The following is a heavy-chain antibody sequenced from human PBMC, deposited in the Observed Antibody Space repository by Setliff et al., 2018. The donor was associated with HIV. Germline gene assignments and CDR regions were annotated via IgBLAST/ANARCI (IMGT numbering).Heavy chain of an antibody. CDR2: IYWNNNK. D-gene: IGHD1-1*01. V-gene: IGHV2-5*01. Sequence: SGPTLVNPTQTLTLTCTFSGLSLSTSGVGVGWIRQSPGKALEWLAFIYWNNNKHYSTSLKSRLTVTKDTSKNRVVFTMTNMDPVDTATYYCAYSGRQLRGPYFDHWGQGFLVTVSS. J-gene: IGHJ4*02. CDR1: GLSLSTSGVG. CDR3: AYSGRQLRGPYFDH.